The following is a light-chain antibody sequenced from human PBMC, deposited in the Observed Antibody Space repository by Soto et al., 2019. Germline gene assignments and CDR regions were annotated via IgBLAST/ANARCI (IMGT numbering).Light chain of an antibody. CDR1: QGISDD. CDR3: LQRNGYPPYT. CDR2: SAS. Sequence: DIQMTQSPSSLSASVGDRVTITCRASQGISDDLDWYQQKPGKPPKRLIYSASSLQSGVPSRFSGSGSGTEFTLTISSLQPEDFATYYCLQRNGYPPYTFGQGTKLDIK. V-gene: IGKV1-17*01. J-gene: IGKJ2*01.